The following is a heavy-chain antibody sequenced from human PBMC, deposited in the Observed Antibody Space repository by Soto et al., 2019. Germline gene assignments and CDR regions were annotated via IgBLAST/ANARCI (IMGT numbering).Heavy chain of an antibody. J-gene: IGHJ6*03. D-gene: IGHD2-2*01. CDR2: MNPNSGNT. Sequence: ASVKVSCKASGYTFTSYDINWVRQATGQGLEWMGWMNPNSGNTGYAQKFQGRVTMTRNTSISTAYMELSSLRSEDTAVYYCARGYCSSTSCWGNYYYYYMDVWGKGTTVTVSS. CDR3: ARGYCSSTSCWGNYYYYYMDV. CDR1: GYTFTSYD. V-gene: IGHV1-8*01.